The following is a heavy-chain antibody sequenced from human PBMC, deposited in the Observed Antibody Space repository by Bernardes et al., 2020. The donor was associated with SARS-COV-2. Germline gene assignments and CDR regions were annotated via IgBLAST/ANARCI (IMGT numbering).Heavy chain of an antibody. CDR2: INGDGSTT. CDR1: GFTFSSYW. V-gene: IGHV3-74*01. J-gene: IGHJ4*02. CDR3: VRGPSDGHGRFEY. Sequence: SLSLSCTAFGFTFSSYWMHWVRQAPGKGLVWVSRINGDGSTTTYADSVKGRFTISRDNARNTLYLQMNSLRDEDTALYYCVRGPSDGHGRFEYWGQGTLGTVSS.